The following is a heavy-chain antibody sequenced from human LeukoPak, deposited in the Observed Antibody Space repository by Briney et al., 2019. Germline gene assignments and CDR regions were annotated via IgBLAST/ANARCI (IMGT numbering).Heavy chain of an antibody. Sequence: GGSLRLSCAASGFTFSTFAMIWVRQAPGKGLEWVSGINWNGGSTGYADSVKGRFTISRDNAKNSLYLQMNSLRAEDTALYYCARIGYSGYGVFDYWGQGTLVTVSS. CDR2: INWNGGST. CDR1: GFTFSTFA. D-gene: IGHD5-12*01. J-gene: IGHJ4*02. V-gene: IGHV3-20*04. CDR3: ARIGYSGYGVFDY.